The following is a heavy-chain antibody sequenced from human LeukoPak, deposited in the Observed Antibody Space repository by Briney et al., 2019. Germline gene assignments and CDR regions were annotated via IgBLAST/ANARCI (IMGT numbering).Heavy chain of an antibody. D-gene: IGHD3-3*01. CDR3: AREYYDFWSGYDY. Sequence: PGGSLRLSCAASGFTFSSYAMHWVRQAPGKGLEWVAVISYDGSNKYYADSVKGRFTISRDNSKNTLYLQMNSLRAEGTAVYYCAREYYDFWSGYDYWGQGTLVTVSS. V-gene: IGHV3-30-3*01. J-gene: IGHJ4*02. CDR2: ISYDGSNK. CDR1: GFTFSSYA.